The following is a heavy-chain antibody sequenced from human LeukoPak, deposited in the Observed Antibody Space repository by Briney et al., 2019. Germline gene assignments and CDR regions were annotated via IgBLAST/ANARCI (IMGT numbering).Heavy chain of an antibody. Sequence: GGSLRLSCAASGFTFSRDWMHWVRQAPGKGLVWVSRISDDGSITTYADSVQGRFTISRDNPKNTLYLQMNSRRAEDTAVYFCANRGVVSRVILVGFHKEAYYFDSWGQGALVTVSS. CDR2: ISDDGSIT. J-gene: IGHJ4*02. CDR1: GFTFSRDW. CDR3: ANRGVVSRVILVGFHKEAYYFDS. D-gene: IGHD3-22*01. V-gene: IGHV3-74*03.